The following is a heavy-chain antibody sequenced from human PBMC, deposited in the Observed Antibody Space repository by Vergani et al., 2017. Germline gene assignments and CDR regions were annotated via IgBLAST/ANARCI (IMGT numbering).Heavy chain of an antibody. J-gene: IGHJ6*02. Sequence: QVQLVQSGAEVKKPGSSVKVSCKASGGTFSSYTISWVRQAPGQGLEWMGRIIPILGIANYAQKFQGRVTITADKSTSTAYMELSSLRSEDTAVYYCARAGGRVYCSGGSCYSGNYYYGMDVWGQGTTVTVSS. CDR1: GGTFSSYT. CDR2: IIPILGIA. D-gene: IGHD2-15*01. CDR3: ARAGGRVYCSGGSCYSGNYYYGMDV. V-gene: IGHV1-69*02.